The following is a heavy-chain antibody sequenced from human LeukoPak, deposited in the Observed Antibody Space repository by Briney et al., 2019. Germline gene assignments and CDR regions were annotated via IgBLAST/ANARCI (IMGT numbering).Heavy chain of an antibody. J-gene: IGHJ4*02. CDR3: ARPAMPCTSSGCYYYFDN. D-gene: IGHD6-19*01. CDR1: GFTLSSYA. Sequence: GGSLRLSCAASGFTLSSYAMTWVRQAPGKGLEWVSAISASGTTNYADSVKGHFTVSRDNSKNTLYLQMNSLRAEDTALYYCARPAMPCTSSGCYYYFDNWGQGTLVTVSS. CDR2: ISASGTT. V-gene: IGHV3-23*01.